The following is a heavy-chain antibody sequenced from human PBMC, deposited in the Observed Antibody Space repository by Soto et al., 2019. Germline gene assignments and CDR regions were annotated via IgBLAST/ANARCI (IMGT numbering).Heavy chain of an antibody. V-gene: IGHV3-23*01. CDR2: VSGSGDTT. J-gene: IGHJ4*02. CDR3: AIRAYTSSSYFDG. D-gene: IGHD6-6*01. Sequence: PGGSLRLSCAASGFTLSSYGMYWVRQAPGKGLEWVSGVSGSGDTTYYTDSVKGRFTISRDNSKNTLYLHMDSLRAEDTAVYYCAIRAYTSSSYFDGWGRGTLVTVSS. CDR1: GFTLSSYG.